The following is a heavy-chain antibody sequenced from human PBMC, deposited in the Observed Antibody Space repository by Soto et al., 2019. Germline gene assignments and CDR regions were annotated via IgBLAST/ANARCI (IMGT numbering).Heavy chain of an antibody. CDR1: GYTFTSYG. CDR3: ARLKYITVAGARIDWFDP. J-gene: IGHJ5*02. Sequence: QVQLVQSGAEVKKPGASVKVSCKASGYTFTSYGISWVRQAPGQGLEWMGWISAYNGNTNYAQKLQGRVTMTTATSTSTAYMELLSLRSDDTAVYYCARLKYITVAGARIDWFDPWGQGTLVTVSS. V-gene: IGHV1-18*01. CDR2: ISAYNGNT. D-gene: IGHD6-19*01.